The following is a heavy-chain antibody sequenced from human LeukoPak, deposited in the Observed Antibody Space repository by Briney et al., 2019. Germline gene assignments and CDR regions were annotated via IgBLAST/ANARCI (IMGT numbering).Heavy chain of an antibody. V-gene: IGHV3-11*01. J-gene: IGHJ4*02. D-gene: IGHD3-9*01. Sequence: GGSLRLSRAASGFIFSDYYMSWIRQAPGKGLEWVSYISSSGSTKSYTDSAKGRFTISRDNAKNSLYLQMNSLRGEDTAIYYCARRYFDWISGDDYWGQGTLVTVSS. CDR1: GFIFSDYY. CDR3: ARRYFDWISGDDY. CDR2: ISSSGSTK.